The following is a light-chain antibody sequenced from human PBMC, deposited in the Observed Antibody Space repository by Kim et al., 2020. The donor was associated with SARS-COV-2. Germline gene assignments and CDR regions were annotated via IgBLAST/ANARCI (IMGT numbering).Light chain of an antibody. Sequence: EIVLTQSPGTLSLSPGERATLSCRASQSVSSSYLAWYQQKPGQAPRLLIYGASSRATGIPDRFSGSGSGTDFTLTISRLEPEDFAVYHCQQYGSSIITFGQGTRLEIK. CDR1: QSVSSSY. CDR3: QQYGSSIIT. V-gene: IGKV3-20*01. CDR2: GAS. J-gene: IGKJ5*01.